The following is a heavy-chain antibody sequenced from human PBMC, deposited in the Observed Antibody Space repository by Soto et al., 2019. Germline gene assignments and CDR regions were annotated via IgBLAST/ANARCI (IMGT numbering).Heavy chain of an antibody. V-gene: IGHV3-11*01. CDR2: ISPTGDTI. Sequence: GGSLGLSCATSGFSFSDYYMSWIRQAPGKGLEWVSYISPTGDTIYYADSVKGRVTVSRDNAKNSLYLEMNSLRAGDTAVYYCVREGSAWSRGYWGQGTMVTVSS. J-gene: IGHJ4*02. D-gene: IGHD6-19*01. CDR3: VREGSAWSRGY. CDR1: GFSFSDYY.